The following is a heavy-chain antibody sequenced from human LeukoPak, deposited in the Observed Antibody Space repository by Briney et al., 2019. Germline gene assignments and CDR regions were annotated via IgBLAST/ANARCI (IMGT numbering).Heavy chain of an antibody. CDR3: AKDKTYDDFWGGHDAFDI. V-gene: IGHV3-23*01. D-gene: IGHD3-3*01. CDR1: GFTFTTYA. J-gene: IGHJ3*02. CDR2: ISGSGDST. Sequence: GGSLRLSCAASGFTFTTYAMSWVRQAPGKGLEWVSVISGSGDSTYYADSVKGRFTISRDISKNTLYLQMKSLRAGDTAVYYCAKDKTYDDFWGGHDAFDIWGQGTMVTVSS.